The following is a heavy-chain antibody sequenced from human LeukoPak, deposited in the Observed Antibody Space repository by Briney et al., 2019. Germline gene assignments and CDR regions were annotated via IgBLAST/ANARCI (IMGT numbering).Heavy chain of an antibody. D-gene: IGHD3-22*01. Sequence: ASVKVSCKASGYTFTSYYMHWVRQAPGQGLEWMGIINPSGGSTTYAQKFQGRVTMTRDTSTSTVYMELSSLRSEDTAVYYCAREIVVVINPDYYYYGMDVWGQGTTVTVSS. J-gene: IGHJ6*02. CDR1: GYTFTSYY. CDR2: INPSGGST. CDR3: AREIVVVINPDYYYYGMDV. V-gene: IGHV1-46*01.